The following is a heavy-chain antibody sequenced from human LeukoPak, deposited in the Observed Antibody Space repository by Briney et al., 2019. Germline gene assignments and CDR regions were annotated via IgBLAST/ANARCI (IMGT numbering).Heavy chain of an antibody. Sequence: SQTLSLPCTVSGGSISSGGYYWSWIRQHPGKGLEWIGYIYHSGSTYYNPSLKSRVTTSVDTSKNQFSLKLSSVTAADTAVYYCARGRSGTTVTTSWDFDLWGRGTLVTVSS. D-gene: IGHD4-17*01. CDR2: IYHSGST. CDR1: GGSISSGGYY. CDR3: ARGRSGTTVTTSWDFDL. V-gene: IGHV4-31*03. J-gene: IGHJ2*01.